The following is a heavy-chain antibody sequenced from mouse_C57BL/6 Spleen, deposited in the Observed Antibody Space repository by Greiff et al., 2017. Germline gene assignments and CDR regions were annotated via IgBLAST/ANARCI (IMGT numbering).Heavy chain of an antibody. V-gene: IGHV5-9*01. CDR1: GFTFSSYT. D-gene: IGHD1-1*01. CDR3: AKSSHFDY. J-gene: IGHJ2*01. CDR2: ISGGGGNT. Sequence: DVKLVESGGGLVKPGGSLKLSCAASGFTFSSYTMSWVRQTPEKRLEWVATISGGGGNTYYPDSVKGRFTISRDNAKNTLYLQMSSLRSEDTALYYCAKSSHFDYWGQGTTLTVSA.